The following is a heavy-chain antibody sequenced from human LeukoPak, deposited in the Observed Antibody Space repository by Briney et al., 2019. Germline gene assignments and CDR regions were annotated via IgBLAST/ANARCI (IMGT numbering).Heavy chain of an antibody. V-gene: IGHV4-30-2*01. D-gene: IGHD6-13*01. CDR3: ARDITGSSSWSPHFDY. J-gene: IGHJ4*02. Sequence: PSQTLSLTCAVSGGSISSGGYSWSWIRQPPGKGLAWVGYIYHSGSSYYNPSLKSRVTISIDRSKNQFSLKLSSVTAADTAVYYCARDITGSSSWSPHFDYWGQGTLVTVSS. CDR2: IYHSGSS. CDR1: GGSISSGGYS.